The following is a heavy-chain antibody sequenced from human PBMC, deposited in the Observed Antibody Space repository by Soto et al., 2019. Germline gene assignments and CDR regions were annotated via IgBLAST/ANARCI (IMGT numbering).Heavy chain of an antibody. D-gene: IGHD1-26*01. CDR1: GYTFTNYA. Sequence: QVRLVQSGAEVKKPGASVKVSCKPSGYTFTNYAIHWVRQAPGQSLEWMGWVDTGNGNTKYSQRFQDRLTIKRDTVAKISDMELSSLSSEDTAVYYCARDTKWDPRGVEAQQDDYLGYWGQGTLVTVSS. V-gene: IGHV1-3*04. CDR3: ARDTKWDPRGVEAQQDDYLGY. CDR2: VDTGNGNT. J-gene: IGHJ4*02.